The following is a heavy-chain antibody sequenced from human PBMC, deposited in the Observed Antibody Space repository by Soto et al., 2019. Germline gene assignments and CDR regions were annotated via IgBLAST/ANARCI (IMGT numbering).Heavy chain of an antibody. D-gene: IGHD1-26*01. J-gene: IGHJ4*02. CDR3: ARMSGTYYVPDY. CDR1: NASITSSGYY. V-gene: IGHV4-31*03. Sequence: QVQLQESGPRLVEASQTLSLTCTVSNASITSSGYYWSWVRQPPGKRLEWIGYIYHSGSTFYSPSLRSRLTMSVDTSKNPFSLTLRSVTAADTAVYHCARMSGTYYVPDYWSQGTLVPVSS. CDR2: IYHSGST.